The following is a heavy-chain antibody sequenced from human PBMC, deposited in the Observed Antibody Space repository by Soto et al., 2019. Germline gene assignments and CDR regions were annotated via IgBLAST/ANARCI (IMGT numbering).Heavy chain of an antibody. CDR2: ISGSGGST. D-gene: IGHD5-12*01. CDR3: AKDRPYTMATIGAYFDY. Sequence: PGGSLRLSCAASGFTFSSYAMTWVRQAPGKGLEWVSAISGSGGSTYYADSVKGRFTISRDNSKNTLYLQMNSLRAEDTAVYYCAKDRPYTMATIGAYFDYWGQGTLVTVSS. J-gene: IGHJ4*02. CDR1: GFTFSSYA. V-gene: IGHV3-23*01.